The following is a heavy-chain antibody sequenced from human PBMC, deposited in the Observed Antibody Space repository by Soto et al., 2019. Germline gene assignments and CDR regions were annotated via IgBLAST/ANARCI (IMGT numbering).Heavy chain of an antibody. CDR1: GFSLNTRGMS. D-gene: IGHD2-21*01. V-gene: IGHV2-70*13. CDR2: IDWDDDK. CDR3: ARVIEGGGPAEDDY. Sequence: SGPTLVNPTQTLTLTCTFSGFSLNTRGMSVSWIRQPPGKALEWLAVIDWDDDKYYSTSLKTRLTISKDTSKNQVVLTMTNMDPVDTATYYCARVIEGGGPAEDDYWGQGTLVTVSS. J-gene: IGHJ4*02.